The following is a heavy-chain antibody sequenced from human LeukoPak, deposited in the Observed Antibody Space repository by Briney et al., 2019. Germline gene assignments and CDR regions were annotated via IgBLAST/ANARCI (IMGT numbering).Heavy chain of an antibody. D-gene: IGHD7-27*01. V-gene: IGHV1-18*01. CDR3: ARALGNWFDP. CDR1: GYTFTSYG. J-gene: IGHJ5*02. Sequence: ASVKVSCKASGYTFTSYGISWVRQAPGQGLEWMGWISAYNGNTNYAQKLQGRVTMTRNTSISTAYMELSSLRSEDTAVYYCARALGNWFDPWGQGTLVTVSS. CDR2: ISAYNGNT.